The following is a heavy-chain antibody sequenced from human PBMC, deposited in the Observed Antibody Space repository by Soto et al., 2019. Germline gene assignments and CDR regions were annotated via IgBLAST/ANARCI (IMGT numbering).Heavy chain of an antibody. V-gene: IGHV3-23*01. CDR3: AKAAAHCSSTSCSQVYYYYMDV. Sequence: PGGSLRLSCAASGFTFSSYAMSWVRQAPGKGLEWVSAISGSGGSTYYADSVKGRFTISRDNSKNTLYLQMNSLRAEDTAVYYCAKAAAHCSSTSCSQVYYYYMDVWGKGTTVTVSS. CDR1: GFTFSSYA. J-gene: IGHJ6*03. CDR2: ISGSGGST. D-gene: IGHD2-2*01.